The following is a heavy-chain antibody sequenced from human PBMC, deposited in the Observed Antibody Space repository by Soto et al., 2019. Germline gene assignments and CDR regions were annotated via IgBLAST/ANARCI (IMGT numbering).Heavy chain of an antibody. CDR1: GFTFSSYG. D-gene: IGHD4-17*01. CDR3: AKDEAMTTVTTTPFFDY. V-gene: IGHV3-30*18. Sequence: QVQLVESGGGVVQPGRSLRLSCAASGFTFSSYGMHWVRQAPGKGLEWVAVISYDGSNKYYADSVKGRFTISRDNSKNTLYLQMNSLRAEDTAVYYCAKDEAMTTVTTTPFFDYWGQGTLVTVSS. J-gene: IGHJ4*02. CDR2: ISYDGSNK.